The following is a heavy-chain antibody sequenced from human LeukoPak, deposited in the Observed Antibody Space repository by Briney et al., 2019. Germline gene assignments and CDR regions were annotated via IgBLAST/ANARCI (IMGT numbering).Heavy chain of an antibody. D-gene: IGHD4-23*01. CDR3: ARVHYGGNSVTDY. J-gene: IGHJ4*02. V-gene: IGHV3-74*01. CDR2: INTDGSDT. Sequence: GGSLRISCAASGFTFSDYWMHWVRQTPGQGLVWVSGINTDGSDTNYADSVEGRFTISRDNAKNTLYLQMNSLRAEDTAVYYCARVHYGGNSVTDYWGQGTLVTVSS. CDR1: GFTFSDYW.